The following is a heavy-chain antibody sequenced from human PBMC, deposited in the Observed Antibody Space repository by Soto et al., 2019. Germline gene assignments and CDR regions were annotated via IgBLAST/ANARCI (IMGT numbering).Heavy chain of an antibody. V-gene: IGHV4-39*01. D-gene: IGHD1-20*01. CDR1: AGSTGGSYSY. CDR3: ASSQQGYNRNYFHH. CDR2: VFYTGPT. J-gene: IGHJ4*02. Sequence: SQSRSLTWALAAGSTGGSYSYCGWLRQSPGSGSEWIGRVFYTGPTSYNPSLESRFPGSVDTSKNPFSLKVSAVTAPESAGLYCASSQQGYNRNYFHHWGQEALLTV.